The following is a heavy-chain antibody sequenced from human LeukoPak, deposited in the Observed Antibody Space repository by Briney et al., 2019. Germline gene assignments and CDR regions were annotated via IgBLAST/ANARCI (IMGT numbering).Heavy chain of an antibody. CDR2: IYSGGST. CDR1: GFTVSSNY. Sequence: GGSLRLSCAASGFTVSSNYMSWVRQAPGKGLEWVSVIYSGGSTYYADSVKGRFTISRDNSKNMLYLQMNSLRAEDTAVYYCAKGKINHEGAFDIWGQGTLVIVSS. V-gene: IGHV3-53*01. CDR3: AKGKINHEGAFDI. J-gene: IGHJ3*02.